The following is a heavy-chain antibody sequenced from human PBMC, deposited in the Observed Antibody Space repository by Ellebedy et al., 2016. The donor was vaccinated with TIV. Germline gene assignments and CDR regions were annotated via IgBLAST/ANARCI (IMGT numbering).Heavy chain of an antibody. CDR1: GFTFGDYS. D-gene: IGHD6-13*01. J-gene: IGHJ4*02. Sequence: PGGSLRLSCVFSGFTFGDYSMNWVRQAQGKGLEWVSSISSSNNYIYYADSVKGRFNISRDNAKNSLYLQMNSLRAEDTAVFYCARELAAAGFFDYWGQGTLVTVSS. CDR3: ARELAAAGFFDY. CDR2: ISSSNNYI. V-gene: IGHV3-21*01.